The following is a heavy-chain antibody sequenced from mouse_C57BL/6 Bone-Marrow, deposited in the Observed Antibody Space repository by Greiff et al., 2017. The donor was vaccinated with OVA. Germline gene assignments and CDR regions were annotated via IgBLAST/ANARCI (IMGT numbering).Heavy chain of an antibody. CDR3: ARLFTTVVADY. J-gene: IGHJ4*01. CDR1: GFTFSDYY. D-gene: IGHD1-1*01. CDR2: ISNGGGST. V-gene: IGHV5-12*01. Sequence: DVHLVESGGGLVQPGGSLKLSCAASGFTFSDYYMYWVRQTPEKRLEWVAYISNGGGSTYYPDTVKGRFTISRDNAKNTLYLQMSRLKSEDTAMYYCARLFTTVVADYWGQGTSVTVAS.